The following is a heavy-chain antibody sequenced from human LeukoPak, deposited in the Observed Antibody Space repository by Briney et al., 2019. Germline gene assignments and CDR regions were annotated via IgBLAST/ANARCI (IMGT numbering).Heavy chain of an antibody. CDR2: MSSSGRII. V-gene: IGHV3-48*03. D-gene: IGHD3-16*01. J-gene: IGHJ4*02. CDR1: GFTLSSYE. Sequence: GGSLRLSCEASGFTLSSYEMNWFRQTPGKGLEWVSYMSSSGRIIYYADSVKGRLTISRDNAKNSLYLQMNSLRVEDTAVYYCARDGGWQLNMDDYWGQGTLVTVSS. CDR3: ARDGGWQLNMDDY.